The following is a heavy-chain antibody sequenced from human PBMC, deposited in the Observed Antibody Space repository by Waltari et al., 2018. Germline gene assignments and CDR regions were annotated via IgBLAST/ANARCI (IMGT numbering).Heavy chain of an antibody. Sequence: QLQLQESGPGLVKPSETLSLTCTVSGGSISSSSYYWGWIRQPPGKGLEWIGSIYYSGSTYYNPSLNSRVTISVDTSKTHFSLKLSAVTAADTAVYYCARHGVCSGGSCKHYFDYWGQGTLVTVSS. CDR2: IYYSGST. CDR1: GGSISSSSYY. D-gene: IGHD2-15*01. CDR3: ARHGVCSGGSCKHYFDY. V-gene: IGHV4-39*01. J-gene: IGHJ4*02.